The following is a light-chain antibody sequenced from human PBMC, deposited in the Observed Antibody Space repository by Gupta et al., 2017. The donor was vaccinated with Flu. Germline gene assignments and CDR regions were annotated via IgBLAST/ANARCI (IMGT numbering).Light chain of an antibody. J-gene: IGKJ1*01. CDR3: QQSYTTPRT. V-gene: IGKV1-39*01. CDR2: AAS. CDR1: QSSSNY. Sequence: DRVTSTCRASQSSSNYVKWYQQKPGKATHSLIYAASSVQSGVPSRCSGSGHGTDSTLNMSRLQPEDSATYYWQQSYTTPRTFGQGTKVEIK.